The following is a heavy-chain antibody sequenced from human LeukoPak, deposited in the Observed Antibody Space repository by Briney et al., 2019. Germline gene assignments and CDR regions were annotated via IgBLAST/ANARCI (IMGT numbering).Heavy chain of an antibody. CDR2: INHSGST. J-gene: IGHJ5*02. V-gene: IGHV4-34*01. CDR3: AGDCSSTSCHPGWFDP. D-gene: IGHD2-2*01. Sequence: ASETLSLTCAVYGGSFSGYYWSWLREPPGKGLEWIGEINHSGSTNYNPSLKRRVTISVDTSNNQFSLKLSSVPAAHTAVYYCAGDCSSTSCHPGWFDPWGQGTLVTVSS. CDR1: GGSFSGYY.